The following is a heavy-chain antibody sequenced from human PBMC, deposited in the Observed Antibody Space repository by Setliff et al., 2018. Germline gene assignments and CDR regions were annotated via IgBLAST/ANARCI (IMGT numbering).Heavy chain of an antibody. Sequence: ASVKVSCKASGYTFTGYYMHWVRQAPGKGREWMGRINPNSGATNYAQKFQGRVTMTRDTSISTAYMELRRLRSDDTAVYYCARDDSNDYYDFWSGYSDAFDIWGQGTMVTVSS. CDR2: INPNSGAT. D-gene: IGHD3-3*01. CDR1: GYTFTGYY. V-gene: IGHV1-2*06. J-gene: IGHJ3*02. CDR3: ARDDSNDYYDFWSGYSDAFDI.